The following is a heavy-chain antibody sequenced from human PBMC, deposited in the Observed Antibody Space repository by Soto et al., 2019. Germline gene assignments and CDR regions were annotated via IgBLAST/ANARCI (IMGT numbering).Heavy chain of an antibody. V-gene: IGHV3-30-3*01. CDR1: GFTFSSYA. Sequence: LRLSCAASGFTFSSYAMHWVRQAPGKGLEWVAVISYDGSNKYYADSVKGRFTISRDNSKNTLYLQMNSLRAEDTAVYYCARDPYYYDSSARLDYWGQGTLVTVSS. J-gene: IGHJ4*02. CDR3: ARDPYYYDSSARLDY. D-gene: IGHD3-22*01. CDR2: ISYDGSNK.